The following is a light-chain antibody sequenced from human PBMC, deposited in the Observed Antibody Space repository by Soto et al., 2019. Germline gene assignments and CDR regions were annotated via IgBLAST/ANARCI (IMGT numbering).Light chain of an antibody. CDR2: PAS. J-gene: IGKJ2*01. Sequence: EIVMTQSPATLSVSPGERATLSCRASQSISSELAWYQQKPGQPPRLLIYPASTRATGVPASFTGSGSGSEFTLTISGLQSEDFAVYYCQQGHNWPLTFGQGTRLEI. CDR3: QQGHNWPLT. V-gene: IGKV3-15*01. CDR1: QSISSE.